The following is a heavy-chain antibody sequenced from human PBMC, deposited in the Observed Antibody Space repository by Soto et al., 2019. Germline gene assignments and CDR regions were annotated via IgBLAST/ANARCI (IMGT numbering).Heavy chain of an antibody. CDR1: GFSFSSYG. CDR2: IWYDGSNK. Sequence: GGCLGLACAASGFSFSSYGMHWVRQAPGKGLEWVAVIWYDGSNKYYADSVKGRFTISRDNSKNTLYLQMNSLRAEDTAVYYCARDQGRGYNYGFDYWGQGTLVTVSS. V-gene: IGHV3-33*01. CDR3: ARDQGRGYNYGFDY. D-gene: IGHD5-18*01. J-gene: IGHJ4*02.